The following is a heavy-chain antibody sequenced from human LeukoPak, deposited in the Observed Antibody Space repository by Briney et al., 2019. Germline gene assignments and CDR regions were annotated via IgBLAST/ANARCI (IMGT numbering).Heavy chain of an antibody. Sequence: GGSLRLSCAASGFTLSSYAMSWVRQAPGRGLEWVSAISGSGGSTYYADSVRGRFTISRDNSKNTLYQQMNSLRAEATAVYYWAKDKVRSAGRHYYYMDVWGKGTTVTVSS. J-gene: IGHJ6*03. V-gene: IGHV3-23*01. CDR3: AKDKVRSAGRHYYYMDV. CDR2: ISGSGGST. CDR1: GFTLSSYA. D-gene: IGHD6-25*01.